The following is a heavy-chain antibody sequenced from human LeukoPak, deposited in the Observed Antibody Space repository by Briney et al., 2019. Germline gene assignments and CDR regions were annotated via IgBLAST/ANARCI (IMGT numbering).Heavy chain of an antibody. V-gene: IGHV3-7*01. D-gene: IGHD3-10*01. CDR2: TKQDGSEK. CDR1: GFTFSSYA. J-gene: IGHJ4*02. CDR3: ARMDIGLVRD. Sequence: GGSLRLSCAASGFTFSSYAMSWVRQAPGKGLEWVANTKQDGSEKYYVDSVKGRFTISRDNAKNSLSLQMYTLRAEDTAVYYCARMDIGLVRDWGQGTLVTVSS.